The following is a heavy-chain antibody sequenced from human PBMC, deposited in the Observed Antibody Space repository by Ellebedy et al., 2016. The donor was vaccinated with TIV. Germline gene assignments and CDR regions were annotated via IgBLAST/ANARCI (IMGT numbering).Heavy chain of an antibody. V-gene: IGHV1-69*06. CDR2: IIPIFGTA. CDR1: GGTFSSYA. J-gene: IGHJ6*02. CDR3: ARAVGNYYYYGMDV. Sequence: SVKVSXXASGGTFSSYAISWVRQAPGQGLEWMGGIIPIFGTANYAQKFQGRVTITADKSTSTAYMELSSLRSEDTAVYYCARAVGNYYYYGMDVWGQGTTVTVSS. D-gene: IGHD1-26*01.